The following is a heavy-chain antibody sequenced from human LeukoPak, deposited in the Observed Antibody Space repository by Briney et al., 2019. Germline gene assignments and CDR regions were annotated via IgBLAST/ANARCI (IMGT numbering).Heavy chain of an antibody. V-gene: IGHV5-51*01. CDR2: IYPRDSDT. Sequence: GESLKISCEASGYTFTHQWNGLVRQMPGTGLEWVGIIYPRDSDTIYSPSFQGHVTISADTSINTAYLEWRSLEASDTAMYYCARHSDDAGAIWGQGTQVTVSS. CDR3: ARHSDDAGAI. D-gene: IGHD7-27*01. CDR1: GYTFTHQW. J-gene: IGHJ4*02.